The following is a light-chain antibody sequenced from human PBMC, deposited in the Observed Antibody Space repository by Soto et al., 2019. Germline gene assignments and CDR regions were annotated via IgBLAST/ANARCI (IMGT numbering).Light chain of an antibody. V-gene: IGKV1-9*01. CDR2: AAS. CDR3: QQLNNYLLT. CDR1: QDINNY. Sequence: DIQLTQSPSFLSASVGDRVTITCRASQDINNYLAWYQQKPGKAPKLLIYAASTLQSGVPSRFSGSGSGTDFTFTISSLRHEDFATYYCQQLNNYLLTFGPGTKVDIK. J-gene: IGKJ3*01.